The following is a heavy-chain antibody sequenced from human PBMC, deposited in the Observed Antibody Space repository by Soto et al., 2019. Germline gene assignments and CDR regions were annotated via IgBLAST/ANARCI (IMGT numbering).Heavy chain of an antibody. J-gene: IGHJ6*02. CDR2: IVPSLDTT. CDR3: ARWPQPRYTADPYAVDV. V-gene: IGHV1-69*11. CDR1: GGTFSSSG. Sequence: SVKVSCKASGGTFSSSGFSWVRQARGQGLEWMGMIVPSLDTTNYAQKFQARVTITADEVTSTAYMELRSLRSEDTAVYYCARWPQPRYTADPYAVDVWGQGTRVTVSS. D-gene: IGHD3-16*02.